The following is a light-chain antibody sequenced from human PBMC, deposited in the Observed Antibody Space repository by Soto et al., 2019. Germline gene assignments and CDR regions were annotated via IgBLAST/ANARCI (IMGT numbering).Light chain of an antibody. Sequence: QSVLAQPPSASGTPGQRVSISCSGSSSNIGSNAVNWYQQFPGTAPKLLISNNDQRPSGVPDRFSGSKSGTSASLDISGLXXXXXXXYFCAAWDDSLNGWVFGGGTKLTVL. J-gene: IGLJ3*02. V-gene: IGLV1-44*01. CDR1: SSNIGSNA. CDR3: AAWDDSLNGWV. CDR2: NND.